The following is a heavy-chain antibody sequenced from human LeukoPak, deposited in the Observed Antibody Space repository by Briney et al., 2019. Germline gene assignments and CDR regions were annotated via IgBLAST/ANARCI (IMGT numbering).Heavy chain of an antibody. Sequence: SVKVSCKASGGTFSSYAISWVRQAPGQGLEWMGGIIPISGTANYAQKFQGRVTITADESTSTAYMELSSLRSEDTAVYYCARGDIVVVVAALYYYGMDVWGQGTTVAVSS. J-gene: IGHJ6*02. V-gene: IGHV1-69*13. CDR3: ARGDIVVVVAALYYYGMDV. D-gene: IGHD2-15*01. CDR1: GGTFSSYA. CDR2: IIPISGTA.